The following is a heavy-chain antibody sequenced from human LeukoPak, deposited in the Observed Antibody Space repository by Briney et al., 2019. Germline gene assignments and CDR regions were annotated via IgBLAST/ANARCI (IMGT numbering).Heavy chain of an antibody. CDR1: GYTFTGYY. D-gene: IGHD3-10*01. V-gene: IGHV1-2*02. CDR2: INPNSGGT. J-gene: IGHJ4*02. Sequence: ASVKVSCKASGYTFTGYYMHWVRQAPGQGLEWMGWINPNSGGTNYAQKFQGRVTMTRDTSISTAYMELSRLRSDDTAVYYCARGGSGSYYRAHQFDYWGQGTLVTVSS. CDR3: ARGGSGSYYRAHQFDY.